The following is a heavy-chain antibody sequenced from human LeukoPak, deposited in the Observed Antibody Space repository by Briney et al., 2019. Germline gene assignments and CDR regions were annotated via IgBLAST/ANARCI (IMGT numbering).Heavy chain of an antibody. CDR3: ATQSITLVVVVSPFDY. D-gene: IGHD3-22*01. CDR1: GLTFSNFP. CDR2: IQDDGATT. V-gene: IGHV3-30*02. Sequence: GGSLRLSCAASGLTFSNFPMHWVRQAPGKGLEWVALIQDDGATTNYADSVRGRFTISRDNSKSTVYLQMNSLKPDDTAVYYCATQSITLVVVVSPFDYWGQGTLVTVSS. J-gene: IGHJ4*02.